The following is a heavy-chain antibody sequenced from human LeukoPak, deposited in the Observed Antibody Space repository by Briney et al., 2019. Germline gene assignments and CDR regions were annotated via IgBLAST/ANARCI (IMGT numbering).Heavy chain of an antibody. V-gene: IGHV1-18*01. Sequence: GASVKVSCKASGYTFTSYGISWVRQAPGQGLEWMGWISAYNGNTNYTQKLQGRVTMTTDTSTSTAYMELRSLRSDDTAVYYCARDPDYDILTGYWGFDPWGQGTLVTVSS. CDR1: GYTFTSYG. CDR2: ISAYNGNT. J-gene: IGHJ5*02. D-gene: IGHD3-9*01. CDR3: ARDPDYDILTGYWGFDP.